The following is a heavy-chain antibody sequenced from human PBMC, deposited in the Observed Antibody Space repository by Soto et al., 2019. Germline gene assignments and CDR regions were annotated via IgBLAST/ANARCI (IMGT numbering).Heavy chain of an antibody. D-gene: IGHD3-10*01. J-gene: IGHJ4*02. V-gene: IGHV4-31*03. CDR3: ARVQTLFIIINVFDS. Sequence: SETLSLTCNVSGGSINSAGYYWSWIRQHPGKGLEWIGYIYYSGRTYYNPSLKSRVTISIDTSKTQFSLKLSSVTAADTAVYYCARVQTLFIIINVFDSWGQGTLVTVSS. CDR2: IYYSGRT. CDR1: GGSINSAGYY.